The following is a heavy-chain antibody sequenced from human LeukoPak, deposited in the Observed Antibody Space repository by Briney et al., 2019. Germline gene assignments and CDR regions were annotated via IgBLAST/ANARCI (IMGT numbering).Heavy chain of an antibody. CDR2: IYSDSSPT. J-gene: IGHJ4*02. CDR1: GFSFSTTW. V-gene: IGHV3-74*01. CDR3: TKDAGYASDY. D-gene: IGHD2-15*01. Sequence: GGSLRLSCAASGFSFSTTWMHWVRQAPGKGLEWVALIYSDSSPTTYADSVKGRFTISRDNAKNTVYLQMSSLRVEDTAVYFCTKDAGYASDYWGQGILVPVSS.